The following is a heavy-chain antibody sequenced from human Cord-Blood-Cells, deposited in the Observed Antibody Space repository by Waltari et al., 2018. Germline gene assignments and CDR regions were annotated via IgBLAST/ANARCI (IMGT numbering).Heavy chain of an antibody. J-gene: IGHJ3*02. D-gene: IGHD2-8*01. V-gene: IGHV1-69*06. Sequence: QVQLVQSGAEVKKPGSSVKVSCKASGGTFSSYAISWVRQAPGQGLEWMGGIIPIFGTANYEQKFQGRVTITADKSTSTAYMELSSLRSEDTAVYYCAREGGYCTNGVCYTGAAFDIWGQGTMVTVSS. CDR3: AREGGYCTNGVCYTGAAFDI. CDR1: GGTFSSYA. CDR2: IIPIFGTA.